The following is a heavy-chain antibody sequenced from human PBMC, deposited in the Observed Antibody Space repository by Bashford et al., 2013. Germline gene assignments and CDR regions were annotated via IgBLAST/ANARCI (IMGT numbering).Heavy chain of an antibody. J-gene: IGHJ4*02. Sequence: SETLSLTCTVSGGSISSYYWSWIRQPPGTGLEWIGYIYYSGNTNYNPSLKSRVTISVDTSKKQFSLKLNSVTAADTAVYYCASQGYSGYDPDFDYWGQGTLVTVSS. D-gene: IGHD5-12*01. CDR1: GGSISSYY. CDR2: IYYSGNT. V-gene: IGHV4-59*08. CDR3: ASQGYSGYDPDFDY.